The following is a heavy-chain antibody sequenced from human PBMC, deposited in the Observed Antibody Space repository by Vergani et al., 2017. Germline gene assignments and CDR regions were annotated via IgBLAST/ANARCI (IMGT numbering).Heavy chain of an antibody. Sequence: QVQLVQSGAEVKKPGSSVKVSCKASGGTFSSYAISWVRQAPGQGLEWMGRIIPILGTANYAQKFQGRVTITADESTSTAYMELSSLRSEDTAGYYCAREELRFLEWLHAFDIWGQGTMVTVSS. CDR1: GGTFSSYA. CDR2: IIPILGTA. D-gene: IGHD3-3*01. V-gene: IGHV1-69*11. J-gene: IGHJ3*02. CDR3: AREELRFLEWLHAFDI.